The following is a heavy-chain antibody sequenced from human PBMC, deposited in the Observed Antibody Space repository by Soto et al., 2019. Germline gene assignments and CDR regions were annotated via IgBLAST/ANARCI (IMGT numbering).Heavy chain of an antibody. V-gene: IGHV4-59*01. CDR2: IYYSGST. CDR3: AREGGSYRYTAYYYYGMDV. J-gene: IGHJ6*02. CDR1: GGSISSYY. D-gene: IGHD3-16*02. Sequence: SETLSLTCTVSGGSISSYYWSWILQPPGKGLEWIGYIYYSGSTNYNPSLKSRVTISVDTSKNQFSLKLSSVTAADTAVYYCAREGGSYRYTAYYYYGMDVWGQGTTVTVSS.